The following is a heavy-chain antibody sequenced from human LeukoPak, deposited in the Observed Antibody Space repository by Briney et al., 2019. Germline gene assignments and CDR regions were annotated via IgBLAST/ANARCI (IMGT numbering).Heavy chain of an antibody. CDR1: GGSISSSSYY. D-gene: IGHD3-10*01. CDR2: IYYSGST. J-gene: IGHJ4*02. Sequence: SETLSLTCTVSGGSISSSSYYWGWIRQPPGKGLDWIGSIYYSGSTYYNPSLKSRVTISVDTSKNQFSLKLTSVTAADTAVYYCARQAATMVRGVIPFDYWGQGTLVTVSS. V-gene: IGHV4-39*01. CDR3: ARQAATMVRGVIPFDY.